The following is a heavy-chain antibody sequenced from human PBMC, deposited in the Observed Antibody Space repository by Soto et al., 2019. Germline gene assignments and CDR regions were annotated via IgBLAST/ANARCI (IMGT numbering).Heavy chain of an antibody. V-gene: IGHV3-30-3*01. CDR1: GFTFSTYA. J-gene: IGHJ4*02. Sequence: GGSLRLSCAASGFTFSTYALHWVRQAPGKGLEWVAVISYDGSSKYYAESVKGRFTISRDNSKNTLYLQMNSLRADDTAVYYCAGVRQSSGWSGPIDHWSQETLVTVSS. D-gene: IGHD6-19*01. CDR3: AGVRQSSGWSGPIDH. CDR2: ISYDGSSK.